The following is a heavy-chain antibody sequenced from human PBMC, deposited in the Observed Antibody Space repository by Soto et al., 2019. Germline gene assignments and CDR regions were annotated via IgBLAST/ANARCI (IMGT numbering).Heavy chain of an antibody. CDR2: IYYSGST. V-gene: IGHV4-39*01. D-gene: IGHD3-3*01. J-gene: IGHJ5*02. CDR3: ARQSVYYDFWSGYYPPYNWFDP. Sequence: SETLSLTCTVSGGSISSSSYYWGWIRQPPGKGLEWIGSIYYSGSTYYNPSLKSRVTISVDTSKNQFSLKLSSVTAADTAVYYCARQSVYYDFWSGYYPPYNWFDPWGQGTLVTVSS. CDR1: GGSISSSSYY.